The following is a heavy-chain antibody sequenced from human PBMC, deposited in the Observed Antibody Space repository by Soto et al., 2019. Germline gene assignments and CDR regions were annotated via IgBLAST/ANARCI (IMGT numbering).Heavy chain of an antibody. CDR3: ARLVVVAAHFAY. D-gene: IGHD2-15*01. CDR2: IYHSGST. CDR1: GGSISSGGYS. J-gene: IGHJ4*02. Sequence: QLQLQESGSGLVKPSQTLSLTCAVSGGSISSGGYSWSWILQPPGKGLEWIGYIYHSGSTYYTPSLKSRVTISVDRSTNQFSLNLSSVTAADTAVYYWARLVVVAAHFAYWGQGTLVTVSS. V-gene: IGHV4-30-2*01.